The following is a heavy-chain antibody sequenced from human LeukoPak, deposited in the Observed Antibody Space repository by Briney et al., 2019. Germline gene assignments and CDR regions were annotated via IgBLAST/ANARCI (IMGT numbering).Heavy chain of an antibody. V-gene: IGHV4-34*01. CDR1: GGSFSGYC. CDR3: AGAPATVNAYYNGMDV. D-gene: IGHD5-18*01. Sequence: SETLSLTCAVYGGSFSGYCWSWIRQAPGKGPEWIGEIYHNGRTSYNPSLESRVTISVDTSKNQFSVRLNSVTAADTAVYYCAGAPATVNAYYNGMDVWGQGTTVTISS. J-gene: IGHJ6*02. CDR2: IYHNGRT.